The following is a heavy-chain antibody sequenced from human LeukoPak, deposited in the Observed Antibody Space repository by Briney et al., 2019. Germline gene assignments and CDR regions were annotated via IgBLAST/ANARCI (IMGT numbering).Heavy chain of an antibody. V-gene: IGHV1-2*02. D-gene: IGHD5-12*01. CDR2: INPDSGGT. CDR1: GYTFNDYY. Sequence: ASVKVSCKASGYTFNDYYIHWVRQAPGQGLEWMGWINPDSGGTKYAQKFQGRVTMTRDTSIRTVYMELSRLTYDDTAVFYCTREARPGNWFDPWGQGTLVTVSS. J-gene: IGHJ5*02. CDR3: TREARPGNWFDP.